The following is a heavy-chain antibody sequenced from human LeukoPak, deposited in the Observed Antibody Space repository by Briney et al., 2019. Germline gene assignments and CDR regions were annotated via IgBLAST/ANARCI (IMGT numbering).Heavy chain of an antibody. CDR3: AKDMPPRYYYDSSGSNPDY. CDR2: ISWNSGSI. J-gene: IGHJ4*02. CDR1: GFTFDDYA. Sequence: GRSLRLSCAASGFTFDDYAMHWVRQAPGKGLEWVSGISWNSGSIGYADSVKGRFTISRDNAKNSLYLQMNSLRAEDTALYYCAKDMPPRYYYDSSGSNPDYWGQGTLVTVSS. V-gene: IGHV3-9*01. D-gene: IGHD3-22*01.